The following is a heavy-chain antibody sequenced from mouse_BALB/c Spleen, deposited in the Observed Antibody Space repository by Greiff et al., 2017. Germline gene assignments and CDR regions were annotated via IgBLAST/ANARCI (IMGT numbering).Heavy chain of an antibody. V-gene: IGHV14-3*02. D-gene: IGHD2-3*01. Sequence: EVKLVESGAELVKPGASVKLSCTASGFNIKDTYMHWVKQRPEQGLEWIGRIDPANGNTKYDPKFQGKATITADTSSNTAYLQLSSLTSEDTAVYYCARESDDGYEGFDYWGQGTTLTVSS. CDR2: IDPANGNT. CDR3: ARESDDGYEGFDY. J-gene: IGHJ2*01. CDR1: GFNIKDTY.